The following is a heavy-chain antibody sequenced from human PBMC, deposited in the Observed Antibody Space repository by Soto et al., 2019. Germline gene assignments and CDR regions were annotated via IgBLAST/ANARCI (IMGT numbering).Heavy chain of an antibody. V-gene: IGHV4-61*01. D-gene: IGHD3-3*01. CDR2: IYYSGST. J-gene: IGHJ4*02. CDR1: GGSVSSGSYY. CDR3: ARGFVLRFLEWLGRPIGGFDY. Sequence: PSETLSLTCTVSGGSVSSGSYYWSWIRQPPGKGLEWIGYIYYSGSTNYNPSLKSRVTISVDTSKNQFSLKLSSVTAADTAVYYCARGFVLRFLEWLGRPIGGFDYWGQGTLVTVSS.